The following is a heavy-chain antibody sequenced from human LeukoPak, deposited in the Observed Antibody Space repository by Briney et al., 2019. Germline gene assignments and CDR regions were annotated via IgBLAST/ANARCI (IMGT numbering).Heavy chain of an antibody. CDR2: IYYSGST. J-gene: IGHJ4*02. Sequence: SETLSLTCTVSGGSISSYYWSWIRQPPGKGLEWIGYIYYSGSTNYNPSLKSRVTISVDTSKNQFSLKLSSVTAADTAVYYCARKLTGECSGYYDYWGQGTLVTVSS. V-gene: IGHV4-59*01. D-gene: IGHD3-22*01. CDR3: ARKLTGECSGYYDY. CDR1: GGSISSYY.